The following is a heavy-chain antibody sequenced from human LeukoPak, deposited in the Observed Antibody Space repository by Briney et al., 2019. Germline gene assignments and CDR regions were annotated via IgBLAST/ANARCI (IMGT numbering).Heavy chain of an antibody. CDR1: GGSISSYY. Sequence: SETLSLTCTVSGGSISSYYWSWVRQPPGKGLEWIGYIYYSGSTNYNPSLKSRVTISVDTSKNQFSLKLSSVTAADTAVYYCARGISYCSSTSCQGVPFDYWGQGTLVTVSS. V-gene: IGHV4-59*08. D-gene: IGHD2-2*01. CDR2: IYYSGST. J-gene: IGHJ4*02. CDR3: ARGISYCSSTSCQGVPFDY.